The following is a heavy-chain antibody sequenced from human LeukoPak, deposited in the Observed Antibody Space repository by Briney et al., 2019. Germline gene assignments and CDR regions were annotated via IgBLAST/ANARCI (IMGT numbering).Heavy chain of an antibody. V-gene: IGHV3-48*04. D-gene: IGHD2-15*01. J-gene: IGHJ4*02. Sequence: QPGGSLRLSCADSGFTFSSYSMNWVRQAPGKGLEWVSYISSSSSTIYYADSVKGRFTISRDNAKNSLYLQMDSLRAEDMAVYYCASWYCGGGSCLPLWGQGTLVTVSS. CDR2: ISSSSSTI. CDR1: GFTFSSYS. CDR3: ASWYCGGGSCLPL.